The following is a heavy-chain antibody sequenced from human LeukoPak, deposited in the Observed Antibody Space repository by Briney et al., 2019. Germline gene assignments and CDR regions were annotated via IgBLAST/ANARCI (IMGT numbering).Heavy chain of an antibody. V-gene: IGHV1-18*01. J-gene: IGHJ4*02. CDR2: ISAYNGNT. Sequence: ASVKLSCTASGYTFTSYGISWVRQAPGQGLEWMGWISAYNGNTYYAQLLHGIVTMTTDTSTSTAYMELRRMRSDDTAVYYCAREGGYYDSSGYYYVFDYWGQGTLVTVSS. D-gene: IGHD3-22*01. CDR3: AREGGYYDSSGYYYVFDY. CDR1: GYTFTSYG.